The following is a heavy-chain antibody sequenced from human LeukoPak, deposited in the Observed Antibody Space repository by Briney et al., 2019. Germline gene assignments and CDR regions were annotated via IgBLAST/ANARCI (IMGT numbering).Heavy chain of an antibody. J-gene: IGHJ4*02. CDR3: AREGAAAHFFY. CDR2: INDSGSA. Sequence: PSETLSLTCTVYGGSFSGNYWSWIRQPPGKGLEWIGEINDSGSANYNPSLKSRATFSMDASKRQFSLKLISVTAADTAVYYCAREGAAAHFFYWGQGTLVTASS. D-gene: IGHD6-13*01. V-gene: IGHV4-34*01. CDR1: GGSFSGNY.